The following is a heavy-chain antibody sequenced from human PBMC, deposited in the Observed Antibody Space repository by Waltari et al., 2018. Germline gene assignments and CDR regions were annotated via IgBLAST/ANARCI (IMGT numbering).Heavy chain of an antibody. CDR3: AAVDFSSGWSLDY. CDR2: FDPEDGET. D-gene: IGHD6-19*01. V-gene: IGHV1-24*01. CDR1: GYTITESS. Sequence: QDQLVQSGAEVKKPGASVTVSCKVSGYTITESSMHWVRQAPGKGLEWMGGFDPEDGETIYAQNFQGRVTMTEDSSTLTAYMELSSLRSEDTAVYYCAAVDFSSGWSLDYWGQGSLVTVSS. J-gene: IGHJ4*02.